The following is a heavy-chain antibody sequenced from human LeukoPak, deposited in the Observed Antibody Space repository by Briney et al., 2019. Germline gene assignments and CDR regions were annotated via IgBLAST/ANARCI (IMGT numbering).Heavy chain of an antibody. J-gene: IGHJ5*02. D-gene: IGHD2-2*01. CDR2: IYPGDSDT. CDR1: GYSFTSYW. Sequence: GESLKISCKGSGYSFTSYWIGWVRQMPGKGLEWMGIIYPGDSDTRYSPSFQGQVTISADKSISTAYLQWSSLKASVTAMYYCARVVVVPAAIRIGGWFDPWGQGTLVTVSS. CDR3: ARVVVVPAAIRIGGWFDP. V-gene: IGHV5-51*01.